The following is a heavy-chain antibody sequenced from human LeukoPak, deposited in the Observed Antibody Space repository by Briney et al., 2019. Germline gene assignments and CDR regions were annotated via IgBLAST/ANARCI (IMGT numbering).Heavy chain of an antibody. CDR1: GYTFTSYG. CDR3: ARVEYSSSSGWFDP. J-gene: IGHJ5*02. Sequence: ASVKVSCKASGYTFTSYGISWVRQAPGQGLEWMGWISAYNGNTNYAQKLQGRVTTTTDTSTSTAYMELRSLRSDDTAVYYCARVEYSSSSGWFDPWGQGTLVTVSS. CDR2: ISAYNGNT. D-gene: IGHD6-6*01. V-gene: IGHV1-18*01.